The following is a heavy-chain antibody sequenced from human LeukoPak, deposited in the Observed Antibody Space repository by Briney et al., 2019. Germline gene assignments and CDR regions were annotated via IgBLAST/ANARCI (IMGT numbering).Heavy chain of an antibody. J-gene: IGHJ4*02. V-gene: IGHV4-28*01. CDR1: GYSISSSNW. Sequence: SETLSLTCAVSGYSISSSNWWGWIRQPPGKGLEWIGYIYYSGSTNYNPSLKSRVTMSVDTSKNQFSLKLSSVTAADTAVYYCARWGDYSNYGWVDYWGQGTLVTVSS. D-gene: IGHD4-11*01. CDR3: ARWGDYSNYGWVDY. CDR2: IYYSGST.